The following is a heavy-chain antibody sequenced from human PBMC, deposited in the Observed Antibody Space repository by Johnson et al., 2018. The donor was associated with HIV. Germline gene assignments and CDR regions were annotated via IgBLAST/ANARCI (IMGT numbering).Heavy chain of an antibody. Sequence: QVQVVESGGGVVQPGRSLRLSCAASGFIFSSYAMHWVRQAPGKGLEWVAVISYDGSNKYYADSVKGQFTISRDNSKNTLYLQMKGLRGEDTAIYYCARQSLRAFDIWGQGTMVTVSS. CDR1: GFIFSSYA. CDR3: ARQSLRAFDI. J-gene: IGHJ3*02. CDR2: ISYDGSNK. V-gene: IGHV3-30*04.